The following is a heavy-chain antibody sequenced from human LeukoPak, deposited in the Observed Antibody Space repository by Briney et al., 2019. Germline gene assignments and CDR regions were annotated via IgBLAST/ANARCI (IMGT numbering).Heavy chain of an antibody. V-gene: IGHV4-59*02. CDR3: ARGGSQFDY. J-gene: IGHJ4*02. D-gene: IGHD5-12*01. CDR1: GGSVSNDY. CDR2: IQYRGST. Sequence: PETLSLTCSVSGGSVSNDYWSWIRLTPEKGLEWIAYIQYRGSTFYNPSLRSRVTISLDTSKNQFSLELASVTAADTAVYYCARGGSQFDYWGQGALVTVSS.